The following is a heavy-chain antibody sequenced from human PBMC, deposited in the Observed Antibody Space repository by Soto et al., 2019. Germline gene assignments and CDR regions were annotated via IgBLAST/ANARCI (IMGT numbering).Heavy chain of an antibody. CDR3: ARVSVVADAFDI. D-gene: IGHD2-15*01. CDR2: IYYSGST. CDR1: GGSIGSSSYY. Sequence: SDTLSLTCTVSGGSIGSSSYYWGWIRQPPGKGLEWIGSIYYSGSTYYNPSLKSRVTISVDTSKNQFSLKLSSVTAADTAVYYCARVSVVADAFDIWGQGTMVTVSS. J-gene: IGHJ3*02. V-gene: IGHV4-39*01.